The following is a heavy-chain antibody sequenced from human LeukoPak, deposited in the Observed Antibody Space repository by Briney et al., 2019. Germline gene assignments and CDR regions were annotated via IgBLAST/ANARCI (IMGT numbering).Heavy chain of an antibody. CDR2: ISWNSGSI. V-gene: IGHV3-9*01. CDR3: AKDYGDYLWQYYFDY. CDR1: GFTFDDYA. Sequence: GGSLRLSCAASGFTFDDYAMHWVRQAPGKGLEWVSGISWNSGSIGYADSVKGRFTISRDNAKNSLYLQMNSLRAEDTALYYCAKDYGDYLWQYYFDYWGQGTLVTVSS. J-gene: IGHJ4*02. D-gene: IGHD4-17*01.